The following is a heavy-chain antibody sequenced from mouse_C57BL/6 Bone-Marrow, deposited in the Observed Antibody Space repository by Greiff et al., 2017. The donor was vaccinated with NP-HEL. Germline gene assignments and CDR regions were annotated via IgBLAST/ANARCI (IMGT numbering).Heavy chain of an antibody. D-gene: IGHD1-1*01. CDR3: ARSRVTTVVSFDY. CDR1: GFNIKNTY. Sequence: DVKLVESVAELVRPGASVKLSCTASGFNIKNTYMHWVKQRPEQGLEWIGRIDPANGNTKYAPKFQGKATITADTSSNTAYLQLSSLTSEDTAIYYCARSRVTTVVSFDYWGQGTTLTVSS. J-gene: IGHJ2*01. CDR2: IDPANGNT. V-gene: IGHV14-3*01.